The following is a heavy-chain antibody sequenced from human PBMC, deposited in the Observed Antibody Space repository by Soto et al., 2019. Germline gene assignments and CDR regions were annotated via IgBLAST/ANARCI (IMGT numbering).Heavy chain of an antibody. CDR1: GFTFSSYS. CDR2: ISSSSSYI. V-gene: IGHV3-21*01. D-gene: IGHD3-3*01. Sequence: GGSLRLSCAASGFTFSSYSMNWVRQAPGKGLEWVSSISSSSSYIYYADSVKGRFTISRDNAKNSLYLQMNSLRAEDTAVYYCARGGTYYDFWSGLDYWGQGTLVTVSS. J-gene: IGHJ4*02. CDR3: ARGGTYYDFWSGLDY.